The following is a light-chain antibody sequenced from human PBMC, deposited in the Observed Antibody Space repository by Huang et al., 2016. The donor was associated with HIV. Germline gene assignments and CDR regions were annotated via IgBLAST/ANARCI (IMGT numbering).Light chain of an antibody. CDR1: ESVSSN. V-gene: IGKV3-15*01. J-gene: IGKJ3*01. Sequence: EIIMTQSPVTLSVSPGETASLSCRASESVSSNSAWYQQKPGQAPRLLIFGASKRAIGIPARFSGIGSGTEFTLTITSLQSEDFAVYYCQQYDAPPTTFGPGTKVDLK. CDR2: GAS. CDR3: QQYDAPPTT.